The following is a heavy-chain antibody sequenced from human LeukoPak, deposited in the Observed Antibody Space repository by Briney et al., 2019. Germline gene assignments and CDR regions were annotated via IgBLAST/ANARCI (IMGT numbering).Heavy chain of an antibody. J-gene: IGHJ3*02. D-gene: IGHD1-26*01. CDR2: FDPEDGET. V-gene: IGHV1-24*01. Sequence: ASVKVSCKVSGYTLTELSMHWVRQAPGKGLEWMGGFDPEDGETIYAQKFQGRVTMTEDTSTDTAYMELSSLRSEDTAVYYCASAGATGPFDAFDIWGQGTMVTVSS. CDR1: GYTLTELS. CDR3: ASAGATGPFDAFDI.